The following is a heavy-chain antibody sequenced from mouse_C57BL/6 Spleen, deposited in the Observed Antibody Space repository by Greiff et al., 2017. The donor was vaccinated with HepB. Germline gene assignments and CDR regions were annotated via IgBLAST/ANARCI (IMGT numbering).Heavy chain of an antibody. CDR2: IDPSDSET. D-gene: IGHD4-1*01. CDR1: GYTFTSYW. J-gene: IGHJ3*01. V-gene: IGHV1-52*01. CDR3: ARGELTGTPWFAY. Sequence: QVQLQQPGAELVRPGSSVKLSCKASGYTFTSYWMHWVKQRPIQGLEWIGNIDPSDSETNYNQKFKDKATLTVDKSSSTAYMQLSSLTSEDSAVYYCARGELTGTPWFAYWGQGTLVTVSA.